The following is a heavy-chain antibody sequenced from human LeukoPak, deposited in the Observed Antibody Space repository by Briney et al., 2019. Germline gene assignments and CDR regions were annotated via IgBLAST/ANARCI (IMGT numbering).Heavy chain of an antibody. CDR1: GFTFDDYA. CDR2: ISWNSGSI. D-gene: IGHD6-13*01. J-gene: IGHJ4*02. CDR3: AKGSAAGSPPRDY. Sequence: GGSLRLSCAASGFTFDDYAMHWVRQAPGKGVEWVSGISWNSGSIGYADSVKGRFTISRDNAKNSLYLQMNSLRAEDTALYYCAKGSAAGSPPRDYWGQGTLVTVSS. V-gene: IGHV3-9*01.